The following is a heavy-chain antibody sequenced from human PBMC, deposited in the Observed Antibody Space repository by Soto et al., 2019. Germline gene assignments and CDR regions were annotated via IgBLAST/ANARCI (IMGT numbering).Heavy chain of an antibody. D-gene: IGHD5-18*01. V-gene: IGHV3-23*01. CDR1: GFTFSSYA. CDR3: ENALDSTDFDV. Sequence: GGSLRLSCAASGFTFSSYALCWVRQAPGQGLEWVSAISGSGGSTYYADSVKGRFTISRDNSKNTLYLQMNSLRAEDTAVYYCENALDSTDFDVWGQGTMVTVSS. J-gene: IGHJ4*02. CDR2: ISGSGGST.